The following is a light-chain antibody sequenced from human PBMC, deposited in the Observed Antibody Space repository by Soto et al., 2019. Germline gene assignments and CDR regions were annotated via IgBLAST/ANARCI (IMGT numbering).Light chain of an antibody. CDR3: QQSYSTPIT. Sequence: DIQITQSPSTLSASVGDRVTITCRASQTIDSWLAWYQQRPGKPPNLLIYKASTLASGVPSRFSGSGSGTDFTLTISSLQPEDFATYYCQQSYSTPITFGQGTRLEIK. CDR1: QTIDSW. V-gene: IGKV1-5*03. J-gene: IGKJ5*01. CDR2: KAS.